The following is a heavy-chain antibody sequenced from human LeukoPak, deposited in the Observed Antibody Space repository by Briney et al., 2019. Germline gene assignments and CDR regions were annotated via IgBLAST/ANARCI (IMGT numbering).Heavy chain of an antibody. J-gene: IGHJ4*02. CDR3: VKDLAGTYSFDY. Sequence: GGSLRLSCSASGFIFSSDNMHWVRQAPGKGLEYVSGISKNEDSTFYADSMQAKFTISRDNYNNKLFLQMNSVRPEDTAVYFCVKDLAGTYSFDYWGQGARVTVSS. CDR1: GFIFSSDN. D-gene: IGHD3-10*01. CDR2: ISKNEDST. V-gene: IGHV3-64D*06.